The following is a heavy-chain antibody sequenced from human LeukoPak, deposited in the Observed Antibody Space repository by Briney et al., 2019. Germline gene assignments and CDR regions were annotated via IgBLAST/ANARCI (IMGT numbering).Heavy chain of an antibody. J-gene: IGHJ4*02. V-gene: IGHV3-33*01. Sequence: PGRSLRLPCAASGFTFSSYGMHWVRQAPGKGLEWVAVIWYDGSNKYYADSVKGRFTISRDNSKNTLYLQMNSLRAEDTAVYYCAREQSEMATTHFDYWGQGTLVTV. CDR3: AREQSEMATTHFDY. D-gene: IGHD5-24*01. CDR2: IWYDGSNK. CDR1: GFTFSSYG.